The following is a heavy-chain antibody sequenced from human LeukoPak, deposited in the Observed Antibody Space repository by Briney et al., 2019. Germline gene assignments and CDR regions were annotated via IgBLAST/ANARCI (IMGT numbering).Heavy chain of an antibody. CDR3: ARGLGLRDY. V-gene: IGHV4-34*01. CDR2: INHSGST. D-gene: IGHD7-27*01. Sequence: SETLSLTCAVYGGSFSGYYWSWIRQPPGKGLEWIGEINHSGSTNYNPSLKSRVTISVDTSKNQFSLKLSSVTAADTAVYYCARGLGLRDYWGQGTLVTVSS. CDR1: GGSFSGYY. J-gene: IGHJ4*02.